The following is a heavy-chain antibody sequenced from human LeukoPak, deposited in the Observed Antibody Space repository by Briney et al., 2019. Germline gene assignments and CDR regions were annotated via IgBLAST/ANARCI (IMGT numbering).Heavy chain of an antibody. Sequence: GESLRLSCAVSGFTFSRYSMNWVRQAPGKGLEWVSSISNIGTSIYYADSVKGRFTISRDNAKNSLYLQMNSLRAEDTAVYYCARDPPLVSGPVYYYYYMDVWGKGTTVTVSS. V-gene: IGHV3-21*01. CDR1: GFTFSRYS. CDR3: ARDPPLVSGPVYYYYYMDV. CDR2: ISNIGTSI. D-gene: IGHD5/OR15-5a*01. J-gene: IGHJ6*03.